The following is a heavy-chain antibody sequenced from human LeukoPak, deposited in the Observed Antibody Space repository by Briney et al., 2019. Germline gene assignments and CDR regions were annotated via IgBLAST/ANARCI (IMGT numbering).Heavy chain of an antibody. CDR2: TSSSNYYI. J-gene: IGHJ4*02. D-gene: IGHD1-14*01. V-gene: IGHV3-21*01. CDR3: ARALGTYITTPFGD. Sequence: PGGSLRLSCAASGFTFSSHSMNWVRQAPGKGLEWVSSTSSSNYYIYYADSVKGRFTISRDNAKNSLYLQMNSLRAEDTAVYYCARALGTYITTPFGDWGQGTLVTVSS. CDR1: GFTFSSHS.